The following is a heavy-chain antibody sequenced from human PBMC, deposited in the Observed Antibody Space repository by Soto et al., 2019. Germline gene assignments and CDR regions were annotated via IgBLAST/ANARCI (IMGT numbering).Heavy chain of an antibody. V-gene: IGHV3-21*01. CDR2: ISSSSSYI. Sequence: PGGSLRLSCAASGFTFSSYSMNWVRQAPGKGLEWVSSISSSSSYIYYADSVKGRFTISRDNAKNSPYLQMNSLRAEDTAVYYCARGAIHYYDSSGYYYLPPHNWFDPWGQGTLVTVSS. J-gene: IGHJ5*02. CDR1: GFTFSSYS. D-gene: IGHD3-22*01. CDR3: ARGAIHYYDSSGYYYLPPHNWFDP.